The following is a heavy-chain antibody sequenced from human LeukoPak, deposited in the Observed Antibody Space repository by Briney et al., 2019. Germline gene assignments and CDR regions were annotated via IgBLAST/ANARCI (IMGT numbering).Heavy chain of an antibody. CDR2: IVVGSGNT. Sequence: SVKVSCKASGFTFTSSAVQWVRQARGQRLEWIGWIVVGSGNTNYAQKFQERVTITRDTSASTAYMELSSLRSEDTAVYYCARDPIGSRWPYYFDYWGQGTLVTVSS. J-gene: IGHJ4*02. CDR1: GFTFTSSA. V-gene: IGHV1-58*01. CDR3: ARDPIGSRWPYYFDY. D-gene: IGHD6-13*01.